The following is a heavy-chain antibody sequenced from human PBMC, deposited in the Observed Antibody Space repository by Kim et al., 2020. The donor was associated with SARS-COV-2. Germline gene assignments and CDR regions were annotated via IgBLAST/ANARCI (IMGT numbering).Heavy chain of an antibody. CDR2: IYYSGST. CDR3: ARLSYYYDSRLEVLSYYFDY. D-gene: IGHD3-22*01. CDR1: GGSISSYY. Sequence: SETLSLTCTVSGGSISSYYWSWIRQPPGKGLEWIGYIYYSGSTNYNPSLKSRVTISVDTSKNQFSLKLSSVTAADTAVYYCARLSYYYDSRLEVLSYYFDYWGQGTLVTVSS. J-gene: IGHJ4*02. V-gene: IGHV4-59*08.